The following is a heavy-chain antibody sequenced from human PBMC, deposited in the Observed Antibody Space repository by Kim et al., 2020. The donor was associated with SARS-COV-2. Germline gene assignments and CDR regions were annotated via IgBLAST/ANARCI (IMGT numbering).Heavy chain of an antibody. V-gene: IGHV4-31*03. J-gene: IGHJ4*02. D-gene: IGHD2-21*01. CDR1: GGSISSGGYY. CDR3: ARDERGNFDY. CDR2: IYYSGST. Sequence: SETLSLTCTVSGGSISSGGYYWSWIRQHPGKGLEWIGYIYYSGSTYYNPSLKSRVTISVDTSKNQFSLKLSSVTAADTAVYYCARDERGNFDYWGQGTLVTVSS.